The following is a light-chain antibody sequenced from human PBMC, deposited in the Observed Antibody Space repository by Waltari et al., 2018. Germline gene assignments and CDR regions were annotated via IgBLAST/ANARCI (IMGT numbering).Light chain of an antibody. J-gene: IGLJ2*01. CDR1: SSDVGSHNL. CDR3: CSYAGSSFVV. V-gene: IGLV2-23*02. CDR2: EVS. Sequence: QSALTQPASVSGSPGQSITISCTGTSSDVGSHNLVSWYQQHPGKAPKLMIYEVSKRPSGVSNRFSGSKSGNTASLTISGLQAEDEADYYCCSYAGSSFVVFGGGTKLTVL.